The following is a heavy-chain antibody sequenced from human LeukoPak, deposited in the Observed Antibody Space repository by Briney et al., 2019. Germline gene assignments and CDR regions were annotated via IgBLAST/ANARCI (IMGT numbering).Heavy chain of an antibody. J-gene: IGHJ5*02. V-gene: IGHV4-39*01. CDR1: GGSLNNKSYY. D-gene: IGHD7-27*01. Sequence: SETLSLTCSVSGGSLNNKSYYWGWIRQPPGQGLEWIGNVYYSGSTYYNSSLKSRVTISVDTSKNQFSLKLSSVTAADTAVYYCASLLNGGVAHWFDPWGQGTLVTVSS. CDR2: VYYSGST. CDR3: ASLLNGGVAHWFDP.